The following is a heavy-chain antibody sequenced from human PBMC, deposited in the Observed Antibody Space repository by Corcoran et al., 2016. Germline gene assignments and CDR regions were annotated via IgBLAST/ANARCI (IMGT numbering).Heavy chain of an antibody. Sequence: EVQLVQSGAEVKKPGESLKISCKGSGYSFTSYWIGWVRQMPGKGLEWWGIIYPGDSDTRYSPSVQGQVTNSDDKSLSTAYLQWGSLKASDTAMSYWARLFKDVVGSRFDPWGQGTLVTVSS. CDR1: GYSFTSYW. D-gene: IGHD2-15*01. V-gene: IGHV5-51*01. J-gene: IGHJ5*02. CDR2: IYPGDSDT. CDR3: ARLFKDVVGSRFDP.